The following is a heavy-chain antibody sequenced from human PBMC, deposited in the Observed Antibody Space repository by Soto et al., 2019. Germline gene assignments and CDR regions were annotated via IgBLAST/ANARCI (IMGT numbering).Heavy chain of an antibody. CDR2: INHSGST. CDR3: ARGRRGSYGSGSYYTGPREYYFDY. V-gene: IGHV4-34*01. Sequence: SETLSLTCAVYGGSFSGYYWSWIRQPPGKGLEWIGEINHSGSTNYNPSLKSRVTISVDTSKNQFSLKLSSVTAADTAVYYCARGRRGSYGSGSYYTGPREYYFDYWGQGTLVTVSS. D-gene: IGHD3-10*01. J-gene: IGHJ4*02. CDR1: GGSFSGYY.